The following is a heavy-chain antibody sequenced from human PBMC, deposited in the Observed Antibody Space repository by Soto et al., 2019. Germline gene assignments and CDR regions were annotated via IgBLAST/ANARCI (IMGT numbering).Heavy chain of an antibody. CDR2: ISYDGSNK. Sequence: LSLSCAAPRFTFSSYAMHWVRQAPGKGLEWVAVISYDGSNKYYADSVKGRFTISRDNSKNTLYLQMNSLRAEDTAVYYCARRSVTTVGWGQGTLVTVSS. J-gene: IGHJ4*02. CDR1: RFTFSSYA. V-gene: IGHV3-30-3*01. CDR3: ARRSVTTVG. D-gene: IGHD4-17*01.